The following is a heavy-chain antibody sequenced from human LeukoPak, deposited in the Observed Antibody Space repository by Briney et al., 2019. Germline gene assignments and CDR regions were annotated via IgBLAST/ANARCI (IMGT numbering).Heavy chain of an antibody. J-gene: IGHJ6*03. Sequence: GGSLRLSCAASGFIFSSYGMHWVRQAPGKGLEWVAFIRYDGSKKYYADSVKGRFTISRDNSKNTLYLQMNSLRAEDTAVYYCASCVTMVRGVIIRSYYYYYMDVWGKGTTVTISS. V-gene: IGHV3-30*02. CDR2: IRYDGSKK. D-gene: IGHD3-10*01. CDR3: ASCVTMVRGVIIRSYYYYYMDV. CDR1: GFIFSSYG.